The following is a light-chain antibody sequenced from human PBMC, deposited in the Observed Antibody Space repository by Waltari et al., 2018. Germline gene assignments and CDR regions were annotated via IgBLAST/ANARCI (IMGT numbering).Light chain of an antibody. J-gene: IGKJ1*01. CDR2: WAS. V-gene: IGKV4-1*01. CDR1: RSISYTKNY. CDR3: QQYYSNPT. Sequence: DIILTQSPETLAVSLGERATINCKSRRSISYTKNYLSWYQQKPGQAPRLLISWASTRDFGVPDRFSGSGSGADFTLTIDGLQAEDVAVYYCQQYYSNPTFGQGTKVQIK.